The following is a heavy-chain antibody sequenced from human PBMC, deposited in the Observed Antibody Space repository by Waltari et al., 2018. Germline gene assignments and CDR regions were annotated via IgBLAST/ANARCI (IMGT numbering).Heavy chain of an antibody. CDR3: ARDHLDYGRAFDY. J-gene: IGHJ4*02. CDR1: GFTFDDYG. CDR2: INCNGGSK. D-gene: IGHD4-17*01. Sequence: VQLVESGGGVVRPGGSLRLSCAASGFTFDDYGIGWVLQAPGKGLEWVSGINCNGGSKGYADSVKGRFTISRDNAKNSLYLQMNSLRAEDTALYYCARDHLDYGRAFDYWGQGTLVTVSS. V-gene: IGHV3-20*04.